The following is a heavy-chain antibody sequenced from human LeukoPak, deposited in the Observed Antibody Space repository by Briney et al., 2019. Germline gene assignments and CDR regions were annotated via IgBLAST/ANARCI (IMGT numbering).Heavy chain of an antibody. J-gene: IGHJ3*02. CDR2: IYYSGGT. Sequence: PSETLSLTCTVSGGSISSSNYCWGWIRQPPGKGLQWIGNIYYSGGTYYNPSLKSRVTISVDTSKNQFSLKLSSVTAADTAVYYCARDGGYYDSSGYQEPDAFDIWGQGTMVTVSS. CDR1: GGSISSSNYC. D-gene: IGHD3-22*01. V-gene: IGHV4-39*02. CDR3: ARDGGYYDSSGYQEPDAFDI.